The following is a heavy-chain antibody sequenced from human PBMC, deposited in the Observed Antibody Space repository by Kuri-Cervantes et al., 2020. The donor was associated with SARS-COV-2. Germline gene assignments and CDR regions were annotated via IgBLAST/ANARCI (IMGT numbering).Heavy chain of an antibody. CDR2: ISSSSSYI. J-gene: IGHJ4*02. CDR3: ARDLGSGWPFFDY. V-gene: IGHV3-21*01. D-gene: IGHD6-19*01. CDR1: GFTVSSNY. Sequence: GESLKISCAASGFTVSSNYMNWVRQAPGKGLEWVSSISSSSSYIYYADSVKGRFTISRDNAKNSLYLQMNSLRAEETSVYYCARDLGSGWPFFDYWGQGTLVTVSS.